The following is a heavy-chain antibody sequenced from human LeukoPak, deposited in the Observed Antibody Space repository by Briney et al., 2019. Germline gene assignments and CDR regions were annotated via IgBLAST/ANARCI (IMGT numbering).Heavy chain of an antibody. J-gene: IGHJ4*02. CDR2: IYYSGST. V-gene: IGHV4-59*01. CDR1: AGSISSYY. Sequence: WETLSLTCTVSAGSISSYYWSWIRQPPGKGLEWIGYIYYSGSTNYNPSLKSRVTISVDTSKNQFSLKLSSVTAADTAVYYCSRDPGHSGYGSRGQGTLVTVSS. CDR3: SRDPGHSGYGS. D-gene: IGHD5-12*01.